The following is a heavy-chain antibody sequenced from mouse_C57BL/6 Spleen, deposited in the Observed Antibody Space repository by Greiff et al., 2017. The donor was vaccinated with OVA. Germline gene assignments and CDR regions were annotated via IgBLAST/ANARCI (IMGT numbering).Heavy chain of an antibody. V-gene: IGHV5-6*02. CDR2: ISSGGSYT. D-gene: IGHD1-1*01. CDR1: GFTFSSYG. J-gene: IGHJ3*01. CDR3: ARRGHGDYLFAY. Sequence: EVKLVESGGDLVKPGGSLKLSCAASGFTFSSYGMSWVRQTPDKRLEWVATISSGGSYTYYPDSVKGRFTISRDNAKNTLYLQMSSLKSEDTAMYYCARRGHGDYLFAYWGQGTLVTVSA.